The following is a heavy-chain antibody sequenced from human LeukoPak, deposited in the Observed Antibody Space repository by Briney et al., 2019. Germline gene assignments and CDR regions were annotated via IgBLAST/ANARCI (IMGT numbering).Heavy chain of an antibody. J-gene: IGHJ6*03. CDR1: GGAFSSYA. V-gene: IGHV1-69*05. CDR2: IIPIFGTA. D-gene: IGHD3-3*01. Sequence: ASVKVSCKASGGAFSSYAISWVRQAPGQGLEWMGGIIPIFGTANYAQKFQGRVTITTDESTSTAYMELSSLRSEDTAVYYCARAGQRGPEFWPNMDVWGKGTTVTVSS. CDR3: ARAGQRGPEFWPNMDV.